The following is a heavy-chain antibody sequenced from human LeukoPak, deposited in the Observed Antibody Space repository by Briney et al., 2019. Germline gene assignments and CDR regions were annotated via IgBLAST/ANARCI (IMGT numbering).Heavy chain of an antibody. CDR2: INSDGST. V-gene: IGHV3-23*01. CDR1: GSTFSSYA. CDR3: AKSAAAGDHYYGMDV. Sequence: GGSLRLSCAASGSTFSSYAMSWVRQAPGKGLEWVSTINSDGSTYYADSVKGRFTISRDNSNTLYLQMNSLRAEDTAVYYCAKSAAAGDHYYGMDVWGQGTTVTVSS. J-gene: IGHJ6*02. D-gene: IGHD6-13*01.